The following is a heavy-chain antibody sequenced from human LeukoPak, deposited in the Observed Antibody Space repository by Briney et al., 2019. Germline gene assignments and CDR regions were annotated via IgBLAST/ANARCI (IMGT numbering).Heavy chain of an antibody. D-gene: IGHD2-15*01. V-gene: IGHV3-30*04. CDR2: ISYDGSNK. CDR3: ARDHELYCSGGSCSRMDV. CDR1: GFTFSSYA. Sequence: GGSLRLSRAASGFTFSSYAMHWVRQAPGKGLEWVAVISYDGSNKYYADSVKGRFTISRDNAKKSLYLQMNSLRAEDTAMYYCARDHELYCSGGSCSRMDVWGKGTTVTISS. J-gene: IGHJ6*03.